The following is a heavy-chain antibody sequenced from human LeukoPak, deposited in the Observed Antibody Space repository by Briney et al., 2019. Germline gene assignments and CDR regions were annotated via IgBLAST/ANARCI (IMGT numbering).Heavy chain of an antibody. CDR2: IHNTGST. D-gene: IGHD6-13*01. V-gene: IGHV4-4*07. CDR3: VRAKISAAGVWLFDP. CDR1: GGSISSNY. Sequence: SETLSLTCTVSGGSISSNYWNWIRQPAGKGLEWIGRIHNTGSTNYNPSLESRVTMSVGTSKNQFSLKLSSVTAADTAVYYCVRAKISAAGVWLFDPWGQGTLITVSS. J-gene: IGHJ5*02.